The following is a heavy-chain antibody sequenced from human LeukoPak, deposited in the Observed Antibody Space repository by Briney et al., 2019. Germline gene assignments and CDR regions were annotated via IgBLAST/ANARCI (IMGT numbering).Heavy chain of an antibody. D-gene: IGHD2-2*01. J-gene: IGHJ4*02. V-gene: IGHV3-33*01. CDR1: RFTISHYG. CDR2: IRYDGSNQ. CDR3: ARDDCSSTTFYAY. Sequence: PGGSLRLSCAAARFTISHYGMHWVRQAPGKGLEWVADIRYDGSNQYYADSVKGRFTISRDNPRNTLYLQMNSLRAEDTAVYYCARDDCSSTTFYAYWGQGTLVTVSS.